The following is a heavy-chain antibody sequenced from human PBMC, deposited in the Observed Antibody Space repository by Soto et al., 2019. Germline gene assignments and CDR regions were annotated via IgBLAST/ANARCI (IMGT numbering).Heavy chain of an antibody. Sequence: QVQLQQWGAGLLKPSETLSLTCSVYGGSFSGYYWSWIRKPPGKGLEWIGEINHSGNTNYNPSLKSRVTISVDTSKSQFSLKPSSVTAADTAVYDCARCCIVVVPSRGWFDPWGQGTMVTVSS. J-gene: IGHJ5*02. D-gene: IGHD2-2*01. CDR2: INHSGNT. CDR1: GGSFSGYY. CDR3: ARCCIVVVPSRGWFDP. V-gene: IGHV4-34*01.